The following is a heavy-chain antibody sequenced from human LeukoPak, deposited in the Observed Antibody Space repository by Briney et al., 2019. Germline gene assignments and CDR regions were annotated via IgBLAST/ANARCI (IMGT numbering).Heavy chain of an antibody. CDR3: ARGPTVWSY. CDR1: GGSFSGYY. V-gene: IGHV4-34*01. D-gene: IGHD2-21*01. J-gene: IGHJ4*02. Sequence: SETLSLTCAVYGGSFSGYYWSWIRQPPGKGLEWIGEINHSGSTNYNPSLKSRVTISVDTSKNQFSLKLSSVTAADTAVYYCARGPTVWSYWGQGTLVTVSS. CDR2: INHSGST.